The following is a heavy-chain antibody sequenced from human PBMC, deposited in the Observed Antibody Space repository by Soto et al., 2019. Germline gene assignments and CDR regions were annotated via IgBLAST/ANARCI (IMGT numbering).Heavy chain of an antibody. J-gene: IGHJ4*02. V-gene: IGHV3-49*04. Sequence: GGSLRLSCSASGFNFGACAMSWVRQAPGKGLEWVGFIRRMAYGGTTDYAASVKGRFSISRDDSKSIVYLQMNSLEIEDTAVYYCTRSLAIDFDSWGQGTLVTVSS. CDR3: TRSLAIDFDS. CDR1: GFNFGACA. CDR2: IRRMAYGGTT.